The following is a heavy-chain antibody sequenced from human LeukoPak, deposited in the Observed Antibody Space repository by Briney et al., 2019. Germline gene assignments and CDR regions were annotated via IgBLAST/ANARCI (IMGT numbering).Heavy chain of an antibody. V-gene: IGHV3-73*01. CDR1: GFTFSGSA. J-gene: IGHJ4*02. CDR2: IRSKANSYAT. CDR3: SWHSYDSSGYYYFDY. Sequence: GGSLRLSCAASGFTFSGSAMHWVRQASGKGLEWVGRIRSKANSYATAYAASAKGRFTISRDDSKNTAYLQMNSLKTEDTAVYYCSWHSYDSSGYYYFDYWGQGTLVTVSS. D-gene: IGHD3-22*01.